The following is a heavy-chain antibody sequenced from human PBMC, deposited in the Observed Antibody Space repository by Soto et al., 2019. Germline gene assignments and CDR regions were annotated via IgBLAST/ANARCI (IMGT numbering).Heavy chain of an antibody. V-gene: IGHV1-18*01. CDR2: INTYNGNT. J-gene: IGHJ5*02. D-gene: IGHD3-10*01. CDR1: GYTFTNYG. CDR3: VRGVGSGTYYNQYNWFDP. Sequence: ASVKVSCKASGYTFTNYGISWVRQAPGQGLEWMGWINTYNGNTNHAQKLQGRVTMTTDTSTSTAYMELRSLRSDDTAVYYCVRGVGSGTYYNQYNWFDPWGQGTLVTVSS.